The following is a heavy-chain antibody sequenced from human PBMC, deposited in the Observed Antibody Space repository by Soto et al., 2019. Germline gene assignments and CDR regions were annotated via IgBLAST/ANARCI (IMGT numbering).Heavy chain of an antibody. CDR1: GFTFTSSA. Sequence: GASVKVSCKASGFTFTSSAVQWVRQARGQRLEWIGWIVVGSGNTNYAQKFQERVTITRDMSTSTAYMELSSLRSEDTAVYYCAADSGGERYYDFWCGYYPYYYGMDVWGQGTTVTVSS. D-gene: IGHD3-3*01. J-gene: IGHJ6*02. CDR2: IVVGSGNT. CDR3: AADSGGERYYDFWCGYYPYYYGMDV. V-gene: IGHV1-58*01.